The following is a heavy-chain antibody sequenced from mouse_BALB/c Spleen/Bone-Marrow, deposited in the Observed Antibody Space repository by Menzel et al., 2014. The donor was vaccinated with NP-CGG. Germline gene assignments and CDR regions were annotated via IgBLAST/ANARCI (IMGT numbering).Heavy chain of an antibody. CDR1: GYTFTSYW. D-gene: IGHD1-1*01. CDR3: TRSYERYYAMDY. J-gene: IGHJ4*01. V-gene: IGHV1-5*01. Sequence: VQLQQSGTVLARPGASVKMSCKASGYTFTSYWMRWVKQRPGQGLEWIGAIYPGNSDTSYNQKFKGKAKLTAVTSTSTAYMELSSLTNEDSAVYYCTRSYERYYAMDYWGQGTSVPVSS. CDR2: IYPGNSDT.